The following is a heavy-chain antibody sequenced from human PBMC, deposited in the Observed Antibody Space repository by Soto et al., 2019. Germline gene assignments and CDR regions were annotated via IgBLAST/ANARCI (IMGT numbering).Heavy chain of an antibody. V-gene: IGHV3-7*04. J-gene: IGHJ4*02. CDR1: GFTFSSYW. CDR3: ARGAFPTWGSYPLDY. Sequence: EVQLVESGGGLVQPGGSLRLSCAASGFTFSSYWMTWVRQAPGKGLEWVANIKQDGSEEYYVASVKGRFTISRDNAKNSLYLQMTSLRAEDTAVYYCARGAFPTWGSYPLDYWGQGTLVTVSS. CDR2: IKQDGSEE. D-gene: IGHD3-16*02.